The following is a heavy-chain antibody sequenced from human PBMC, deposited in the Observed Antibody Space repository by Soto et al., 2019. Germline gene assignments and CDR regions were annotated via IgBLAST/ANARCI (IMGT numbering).Heavy chain of an antibody. CDR2: IKQDGSEK. J-gene: IGHJ6*02. V-gene: IGHV3-7*03. CDR1: GFTFSSYW. CDR3: ARDHRTLAYYYYGMDA. Sequence: HPGGSLRLSCAASGFTFSSYWMSWVRQAPGKGLEWVANIKQDGSEKYYVDSVKGRFTIYRDNAKNSLYLQMNSLRAEDTAVYYCARDHRTLAYYYYGMDAWGQGTTVTVSS.